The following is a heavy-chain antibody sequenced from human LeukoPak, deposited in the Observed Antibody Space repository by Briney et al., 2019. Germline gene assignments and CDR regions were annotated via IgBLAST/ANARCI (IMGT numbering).Heavy chain of an antibody. J-gene: IGHJ4*02. CDR1: GFTFSSYG. CDR2: IWYDGSNK. V-gene: IGHV3-33*06. D-gene: IGHD4-17*01. Sequence: PGRSLRLSCAASGFTFSSYGMHWVRQAPGKGLEWVAVIWYDGSNKYYADSVKGRFTISRDNSKNTLYLQMNSLRAEDTAVYYCAKGRSGDYSSLDDGSQGTLVTVSS. CDR3: AKGRSGDYSSLDD.